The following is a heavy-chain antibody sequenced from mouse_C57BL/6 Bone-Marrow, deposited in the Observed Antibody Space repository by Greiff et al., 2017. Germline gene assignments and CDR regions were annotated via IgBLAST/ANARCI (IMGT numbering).Heavy chain of an antibody. CDR1: GYTFTSYW. Sequence: QVQLQQPGAELVKPGASVKMSCTASGYTFTSYWITWVKQRPGQGLEWIGDIYPGSGSTNYNEKFKSKATLTVDTSSSTAYMQLSSLTSEDSAVYYCARTPLTTGEPNYFDDWGQGTTLTVSS. V-gene: IGHV1-55*01. CDR2: IYPGSGST. CDR3: ARTPLTTGEPNYFDD. J-gene: IGHJ2*01. D-gene: IGHD1-1*01.